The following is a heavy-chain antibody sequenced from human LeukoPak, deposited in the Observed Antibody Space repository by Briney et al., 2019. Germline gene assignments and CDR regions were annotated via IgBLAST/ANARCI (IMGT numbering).Heavy chain of an antibody. D-gene: IGHD3-3*01. Sequence: SETLSLTCAIYGGSFSGYYWSWIRQPPGKGLEWIGEINHSGSTNYNPSLKSRVTISVDTSKNQFSLKLSSVTAADTAVYYCASDRGIFGVVHFDYWGQGTLVTVSS. CDR1: GGSFSGYY. V-gene: IGHV4-34*01. J-gene: IGHJ4*02. CDR3: ASDRGIFGVVHFDY. CDR2: INHSGST.